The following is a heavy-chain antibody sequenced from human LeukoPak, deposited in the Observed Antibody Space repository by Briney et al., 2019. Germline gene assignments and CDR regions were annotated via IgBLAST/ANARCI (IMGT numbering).Heavy chain of an antibody. V-gene: IGHV3-30*04. CDR3: ARDRMGLLWFGGRNWFDP. D-gene: IGHD3-10*01. CDR2: ISYDGSNK. Sequence: PGRSLRLSCAASGFTFSSYAMHWVRQAPGKGLEWVAVISYDGSNKYYADSVKGRFTISRDNSKNTLYLQMNSLRAEDTAVYYCARDRMGLLWFGGRNWFDPWGQGTLVTVSS. J-gene: IGHJ5*02. CDR1: GFTFSSYA.